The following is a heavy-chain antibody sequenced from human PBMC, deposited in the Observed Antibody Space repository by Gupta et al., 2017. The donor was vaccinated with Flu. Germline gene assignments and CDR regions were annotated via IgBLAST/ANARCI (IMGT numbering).Heavy chain of an antibody. CDR3: ARNSAKVPLTIRLDV. J-gene: IGHJ6*04. Sequence: QVQLVQSGSELPKPGASVKVSCKASGFSLTTYSINWVRKAPGQGREWMGWLNSQTGNPTYAKGCTGRIVLSLDTSFNTAYVQITSLKAEDTAVYYCARNSAKVPLTIRLDVGGKGTTVTVSS. V-gene: IGHV7-4-1*02. D-gene: IGHD3-10*01. CDR1: GFSLTTYS. CDR2: LNSQTGNP.